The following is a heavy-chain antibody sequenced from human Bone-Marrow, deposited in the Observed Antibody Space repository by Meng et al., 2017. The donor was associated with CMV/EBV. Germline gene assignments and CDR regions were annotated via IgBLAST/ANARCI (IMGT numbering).Heavy chain of an antibody. D-gene: IGHD5-12*01. CDR1: GYTFTSYD. J-gene: IGHJ4*02. CDR3: ARPRGYSGYDPFDY. CDR2: MNPNSGNT. Sequence: ASVKVSCKASGYTFTSYDINWVRQATGQGLEWMGWMNPNSGNTNYAQKFQGRVTMTRDTSISTAYMELSRLRSDDTAVYYCARPRGYSGYDPFDYWGQGTLVTVSS. V-gene: IGHV1-8*01.